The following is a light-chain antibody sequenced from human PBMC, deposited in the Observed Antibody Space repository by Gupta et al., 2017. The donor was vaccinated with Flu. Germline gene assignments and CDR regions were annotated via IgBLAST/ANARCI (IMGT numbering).Light chain of an antibody. CDR2: DAS. V-gene: IGKV3-20*01. Sequence: ERATLSCRASHNVHKNYLAWFQKKPGQAPRLLIYDASYRATCIPDRFSGSGSGTDFTLTISRLEPEDFAVYYCQQCATAPLTFGGGTKVEIK. CDR1: HNVHKNY. J-gene: IGKJ4*01. CDR3: QQCATAPLT.